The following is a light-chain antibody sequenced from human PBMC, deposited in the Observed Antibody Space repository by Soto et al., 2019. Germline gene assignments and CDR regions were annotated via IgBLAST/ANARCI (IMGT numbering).Light chain of an antibody. CDR2: DAS. CDR3: QQYDNLPPTWT. J-gene: IGKJ1*01. V-gene: IGKV1-33*01. CDR1: QDIKNY. Sequence: DIQMTQSPSSLSASVGDRVTITCQASQDIKNYLNWYQQKSGKAPKLLIYDASDLETGVPSRFSGSGSGTDFTFTINSLQPEDIATYYCQQYDNLPPTWTFGQGTKVDI.